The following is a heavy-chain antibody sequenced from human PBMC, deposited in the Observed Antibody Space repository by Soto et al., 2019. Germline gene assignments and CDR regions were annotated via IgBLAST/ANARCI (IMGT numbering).Heavy chain of an antibody. D-gene: IGHD3-16*01. V-gene: IGHV3-33*01. CDR3: ARDGGSHGPSYFDS. CDR2: IWYDGSNK. J-gene: IGHJ4*02. CDR1: GSTFSNYG. Sequence: VQLGESGGGVVQPGTSLRLSCVASGSTFSNYGMHWVRQAPGKGPQWVAVIWYDGSNKSYGESVKGRFTISRDNSKNTLYLDINRLRAEYTAVYYCARDGGSHGPSYFDSWGQGSLVIVSS.